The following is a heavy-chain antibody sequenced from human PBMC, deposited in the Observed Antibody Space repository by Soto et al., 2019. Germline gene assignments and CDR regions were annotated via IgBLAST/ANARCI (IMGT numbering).Heavy chain of an antibody. J-gene: IGHJ6*02. CDR1: GFTFSSYA. D-gene: IGHD1-7*01. CDR3: ARERWPDMVYNWNSCGMDF. V-gene: IGHV3-30-3*01. CDR2: ISYDGSNK. Sequence: QVQLVESGGGVVQPGRSLRLSCAASGFTFSSYAMHWVRQAPGKGLEWVAVISYDGSNKYYADSVKGRFTISRDNSKNTLYLQMNSMRAEDTAVYYCARERWPDMVYNWNSCGMDFWGQGTTVTVSS.